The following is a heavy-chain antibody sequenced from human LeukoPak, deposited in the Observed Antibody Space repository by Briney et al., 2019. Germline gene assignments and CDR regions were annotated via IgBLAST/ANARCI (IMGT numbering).Heavy chain of an antibody. J-gene: IGHJ4*02. D-gene: IGHD3-22*01. V-gene: IGHV4-34*01. CDR3: ARWGVNYYDSSGQFDY. Sequence: SETLSLTCAVYGGSFSGYYWSWIRQPPGKGLEWIGEINHSGSTNYNPSLKSRVTISVDTSKNQFSLKLSSVTAADTAVYYCARWGVNYYDSSGQFDYWGQGTLVTVSS. CDR2: INHSGST. CDR1: GGSFSGYY.